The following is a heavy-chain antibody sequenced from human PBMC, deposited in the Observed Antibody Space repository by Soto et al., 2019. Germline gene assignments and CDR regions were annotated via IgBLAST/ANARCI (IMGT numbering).Heavy chain of an antibody. CDR1: GFTFSSYA. CDR2: ISGSGGST. Sequence: GGSLRLSCAASGFTFSSYAMSWVRQAPGKGLEWVSAISGSGGSTYYADSVKGRFTISRDNSKNTLYLQMNSLRAEDTAVYYCAKARRYYDSSGYPPPFDYWGQGTLVTVSS. CDR3: AKARRYYDSSGYPPPFDY. J-gene: IGHJ4*02. D-gene: IGHD3-22*01. V-gene: IGHV3-23*01.